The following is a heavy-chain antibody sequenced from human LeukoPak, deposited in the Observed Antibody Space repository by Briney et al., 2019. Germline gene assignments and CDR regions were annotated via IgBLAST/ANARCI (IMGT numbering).Heavy chain of an antibody. CDR1: GGSISSSSYY. Sequence: ASETLSLTCTVSGGSISSSSYYWGWIRQPPGKGLEWIGSIYYSGSTYYNPSLKSRVTISVDTSKNQFSLKLSSVTAADTAVYYCARDPWDYYDSSGYPMDYWGQGTLVTASS. CDR2: IYYSGST. D-gene: IGHD3-22*01. CDR3: ARDPWDYYDSSGYPMDY. J-gene: IGHJ4*02. V-gene: IGHV4-39*07.